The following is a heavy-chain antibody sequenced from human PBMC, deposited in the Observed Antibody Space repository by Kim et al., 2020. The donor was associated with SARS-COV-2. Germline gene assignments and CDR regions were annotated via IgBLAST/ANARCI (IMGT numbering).Heavy chain of an antibody. CDR3: AKESTMIVVVLDHAPRINRPDFDY. CDR2: ISGSGGST. V-gene: IGHV3-23*01. CDR1: GFTFSSYA. J-gene: IGHJ4*02. Sequence: GGSLRLSCAASGFTFSSYAMSWVRQAPGKGLEWVSAISGSGGSTYYADSVKGRFTISRDNSKNTLYLQMNSLRAEDTAVYYCAKESTMIVVVLDHAPRINRPDFDYWGQGTLVTVSS. D-gene: IGHD3-22*01.